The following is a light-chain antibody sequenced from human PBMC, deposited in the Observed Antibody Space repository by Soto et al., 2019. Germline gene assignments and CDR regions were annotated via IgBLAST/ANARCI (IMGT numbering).Light chain of an antibody. V-gene: IGKV3-20*01. CDR2: GAS. Sequence: EIVLTQSPGTLSLSPGERATLSCRASQTVAKNYLAWYQQEPGQAPRLLIYGASSRATGIPDRFSGTGSGTNFTLTISRMEPEDFAVYYCHQYASYPQTFGQETKVEIK. J-gene: IGKJ1*01. CDR1: QTVAKNY. CDR3: HQYASYPQT.